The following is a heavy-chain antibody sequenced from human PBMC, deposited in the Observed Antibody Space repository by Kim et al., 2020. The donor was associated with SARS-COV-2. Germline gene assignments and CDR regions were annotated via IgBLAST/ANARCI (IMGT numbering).Heavy chain of an antibody. V-gene: IGHV3-30*02. Sequence: DSVKGRFTISRDNSKNTLYLQMNSLRAEDTAVYYCAKDRRDYGHDYGMDVWGQGTTVTVSS. CDR3: AKDRRDYGHDYGMDV. D-gene: IGHD4-17*01. J-gene: IGHJ6*02.